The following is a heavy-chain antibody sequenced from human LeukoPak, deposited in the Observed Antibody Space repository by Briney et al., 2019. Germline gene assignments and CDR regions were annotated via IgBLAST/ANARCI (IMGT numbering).Heavy chain of an antibody. CDR3: ARGGSSWYASPIDY. J-gene: IGHJ4*02. D-gene: IGHD6-13*01. CDR2: IYYSGST. V-gene: IGHV4-39*07. CDR1: GGSISRSSYY. Sequence: PSETLSLTCTVSGGSISRSSYYWGWIRQPPGKGLEWIGSIYYSGSTNYNPSLKSRVTISVDTSKNQFSLKLSSVTAADTAVYYCARGGSSWYASPIDYWGQGTLVTVSS.